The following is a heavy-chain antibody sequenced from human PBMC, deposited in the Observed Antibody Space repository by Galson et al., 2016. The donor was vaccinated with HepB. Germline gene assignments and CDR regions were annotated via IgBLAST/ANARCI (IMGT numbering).Heavy chain of an antibody. CDR1: GYTFGDYR. Sequence: SVKVSCKASGYTFGDYRITWVRQAPGQGLEWMGWITVNNGDTNYAPEIQGRVTLTTDTSTSTAYMELRSLRPDDTAVYYCARGLYSVSYFNVQVFNYWGQVTLVTVSS. V-gene: IGHV1-18*01. CDR3: ARGLYSVSYFNVQVFNY. D-gene: IGHD3-10*01. CDR2: ITVNNGDT. J-gene: IGHJ4*02.